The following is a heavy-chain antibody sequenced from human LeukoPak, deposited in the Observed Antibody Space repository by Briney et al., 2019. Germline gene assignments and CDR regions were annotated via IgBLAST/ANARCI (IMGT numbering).Heavy chain of an antibody. V-gene: IGHV1-69*13. D-gene: IGHD6-6*01. CDR2: IIPIFGTA. Sequence: SVKVSCKASGGTFSSYAISWVRQAPGQGLEWMGGIIPIFGTANYAQKFQGRVTITADESTSTAYMELSSLRSEDTAVYYCARGPMRQLTPYYFDYWGQGTLVTVSS. J-gene: IGHJ4*02. CDR1: GGTFSSYA. CDR3: ARGPMRQLTPYYFDY.